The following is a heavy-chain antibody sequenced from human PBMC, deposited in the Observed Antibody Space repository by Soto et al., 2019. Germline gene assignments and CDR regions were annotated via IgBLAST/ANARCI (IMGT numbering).Heavy chain of an antibody. V-gene: IGHV4-34*01. CDR3: ARIGYDSSGYPDC. J-gene: IGHJ4*02. D-gene: IGHD3-22*01. CDR2: INHSGST. Sequence: QVQLQQWGAGLLKPSETLSLTCAVYGGSFSGYYWSWIRQPPGKGLEWIGEINHSGSTNYNPSLKSGVTISVDTSKNQFALKLSSVTAADTAVYYCARIGYDSSGYPDCWCQGTLVTVSS. CDR1: GGSFSGYY.